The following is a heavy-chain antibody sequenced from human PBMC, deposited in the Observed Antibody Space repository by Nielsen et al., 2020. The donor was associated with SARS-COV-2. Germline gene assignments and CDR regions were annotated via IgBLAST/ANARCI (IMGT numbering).Heavy chain of an antibody. CDR2: IIPIFGTA. D-gene: IGHD3-3*01. J-gene: IGHJ6*03. Sequence: SVKVSCKASGGTFSSYAISWVRQAPGQGLEWMGGIIPIFGTANYAQKFQGRVTITADESTSTAYMELSSLRSEDTAVYYCAIATFLYYDFWSGYSVNYYYYMDVWGKGTTVTVSS. CDR1: GGTFSSYA. CDR3: AIATFLYYDFWSGYSVNYYYYMDV. V-gene: IGHV1-69*13.